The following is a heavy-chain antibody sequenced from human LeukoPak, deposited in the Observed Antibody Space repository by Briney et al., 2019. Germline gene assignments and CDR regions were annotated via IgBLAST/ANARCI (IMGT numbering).Heavy chain of an antibody. CDR3: ARGPSNGGSSVFDY. J-gene: IGHJ4*02. D-gene: IGHD1-26*01. Sequence: GGSLRLSCAAPGLTFSDYYMSWIRQAPGKGLEWVSYISSSGSTIYYADSVKGRFTISRDNAKNSLYLQMNSLRAEDTAVYYCARGPSNGGSSVFDYWGQGTLVTVSS. V-gene: IGHV3-11*04. CDR1: GLTFSDYY. CDR2: ISSSGSTI.